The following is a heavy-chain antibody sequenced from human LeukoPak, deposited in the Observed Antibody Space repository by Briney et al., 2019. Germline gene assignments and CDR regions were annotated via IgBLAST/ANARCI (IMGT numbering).Heavy chain of an antibody. D-gene: IGHD3-16*01. J-gene: IGHJ3*02. CDR1: GFTFSSYG. CDR3: AKGVLGAFDI. CDR2: ISYDGSNK. V-gene: IGHV3-30*18. Sequence: HAGRSLRLSCAASGFTFSSYGMHWVRQAPGKGLEWVAVISYDGSNKYYADSVKGRFTISGDNSKNTLYLQMNSLRAEDTAVYYCAKGVLGAFDIWGQGTMATVSS.